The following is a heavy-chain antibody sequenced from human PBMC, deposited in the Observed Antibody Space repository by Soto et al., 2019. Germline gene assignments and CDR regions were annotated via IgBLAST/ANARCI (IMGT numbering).Heavy chain of an antibody. J-gene: IGHJ4*02. CDR1: GFTFSSYG. D-gene: IGHD3-16*01. Sequence: VQLLESGGGLVQPGGSLRLSCAASGFTFSSYGMHWVRQAPGKGLAGVAVISYDGSNKYYADSVKGRFTISRDNSKNTMYLQMNSLTAEDTAVYYCAKDKGYYLDHWGQGTLVTVSS. CDR3: AKDKGYYLDH. V-gene: IGHV3-30*18. CDR2: ISYDGSNK.